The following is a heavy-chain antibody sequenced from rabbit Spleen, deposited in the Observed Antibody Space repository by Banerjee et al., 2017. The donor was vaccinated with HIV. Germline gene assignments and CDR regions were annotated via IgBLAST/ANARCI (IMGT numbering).Heavy chain of an antibody. D-gene: IGHD1-1*01. J-gene: IGHJ4*01. Sequence: QEQLVESGGGLVKPEGSLTLTCKASGFSFSDRDVMCWVRQAPGKGLEWIACINAATGKGVYASWAKGRFTISKTSSTTVTLQMTSLTAADTATYFCARDLVAVIGWNFNLWGPGTLVTVS. CDR1: GFSFSDRDV. CDR3: ARDLVAVIGWNFNL. V-gene: IGHV1S45*01. CDR2: INAATGKG.